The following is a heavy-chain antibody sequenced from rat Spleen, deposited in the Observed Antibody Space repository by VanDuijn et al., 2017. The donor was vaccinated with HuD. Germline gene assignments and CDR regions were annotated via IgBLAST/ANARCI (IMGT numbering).Heavy chain of an antibody. Sequence: EVQLVESGGGLVQPGRSLKLSCAASGFTFSDYFMAWVRQAPKKGLEWVASISYEGVSTFYGDSVKGRFTISRDNAKDTLYLQLNSLRSEDTATYYCASNYPGVYWGQGTLVTVSS. V-gene: IGHV5-22*01. CDR1: GFTFSDYF. CDR3: ASNYPGVY. J-gene: IGHJ3*01. D-gene: IGHD1-4*01. CDR2: ISYEGVST.